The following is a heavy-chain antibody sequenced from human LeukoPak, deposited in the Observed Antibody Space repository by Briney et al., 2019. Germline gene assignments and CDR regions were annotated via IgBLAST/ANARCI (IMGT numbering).Heavy chain of an antibody. D-gene: IGHD2-2*01. V-gene: IGHV1-69*13. Sequence: VASVKVSCKASGGTFSSYAISWVRQAPGQGLEWMGGIIPILGTANYAQKFQGRVTITAEEATSTAYMELSSLRSEDTAVYYCARDSADCSSTSCSGGGLDPWGQGTLVTVSS. CDR2: IIPILGTA. CDR3: ARDSADCSSTSCSGGGLDP. CDR1: GGTFSSYA. J-gene: IGHJ5*02.